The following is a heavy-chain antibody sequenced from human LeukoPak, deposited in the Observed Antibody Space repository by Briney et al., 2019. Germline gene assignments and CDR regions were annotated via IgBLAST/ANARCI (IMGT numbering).Heavy chain of an antibody. CDR2: IYYSGST. J-gene: IGHJ5*02. V-gene: IGHV4-39*01. CDR1: GGSISRSSYS. Sequence: SETLSLTCTVSGGSISRSSYSWRWIRQPPGKGLEWIGSIYYSGSTYHNPSLRSRVTISVDTSKNQFSLKLSSVTAADTAAYYCARQPSLSYCSGGNCWFDPWGQGTLVTVSS. D-gene: IGHD2-15*01. CDR3: ARQPSLSYCSGGNCWFDP.